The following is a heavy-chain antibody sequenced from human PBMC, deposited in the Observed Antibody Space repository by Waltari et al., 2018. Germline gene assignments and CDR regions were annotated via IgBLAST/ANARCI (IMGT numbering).Heavy chain of an antibody. CDR3: ARDWGNDGVVVIAIEYAFDI. D-gene: IGHD2-21*01. CDR2: IIPIFGTA. CDR1: GGTFSSYA. Sequence: QVQLVQSGAEVKKPGSSVKVSCKASGGTFSSYAISWVRTAPGQGLEWMGRIIPIFGTANYAQKFQGRVTITADKSTSTAYMELSSLRSEDTAVYYCARDWGNDGVVVIAIEYAFDIWGQGTMVTVSS. J-gene: IGHJ3*02. V-gene: IGHV1-69*08.